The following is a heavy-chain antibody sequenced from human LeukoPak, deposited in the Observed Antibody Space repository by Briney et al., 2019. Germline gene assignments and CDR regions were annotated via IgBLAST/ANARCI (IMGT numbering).Heavy chain of an antibody. V-gene: IGHV1-46*02. CDR2: VYPSAGTS. D-gene: IGHD3-16*01. CDR3: VREYHGGYFDF. J-gene: IGHJ4*02. Sequence: VASVKVSCKASGYIFNSYYMHWVRQAPGQGLEWLGVVYPSAGTSDPAQRFRARITLSDDTSTSTAYMELRSLKSEDTAIYFCVREYHGGYFDFWGQGTLVTVSS. CDR1: GYIFNSYY.